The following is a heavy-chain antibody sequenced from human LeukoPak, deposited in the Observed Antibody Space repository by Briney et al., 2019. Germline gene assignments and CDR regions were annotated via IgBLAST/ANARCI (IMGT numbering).Heavy chain of an antibody. CDR3: ARGVVPAASGYDY. CDR2: INPNSGGA. CDR1: GYTFTVYY. D-gene: IGHD2-2*01. V-gene: IGHV1-2*02. Sequence: ASVKVSCKASGYTFTVYYMHWVRQAPGQGLEWMGWINPNSGGANYAQKFQGRVTMTRDTSISTAYMELSRLRSDDTAVYYCARGVVPAASGYDYWGQGTLVTVSS. J-gene: IGHJ4*02.